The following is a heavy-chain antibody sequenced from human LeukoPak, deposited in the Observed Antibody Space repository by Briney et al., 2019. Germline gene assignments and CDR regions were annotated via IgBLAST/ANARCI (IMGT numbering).Heavy chain of an antibody. D-gene: IGHD5-12*01. CDR2: INHSGST. CDR1: GGSFSGYY. Sequence: SETLSFTCAVYGGSFSGYYWSWIRQPPGKGLEWIGEINHSGSTNYNPSLKSRVTISVDTSKNQFSLKLSSVTAADTAVYYCARLRGIVATIPYFDYWGQGTLVTVSS. V-gene: IGHV4-34*01. J-gene: IGHJ4*02. CDR3: ARLRGIVATIPYFDY.